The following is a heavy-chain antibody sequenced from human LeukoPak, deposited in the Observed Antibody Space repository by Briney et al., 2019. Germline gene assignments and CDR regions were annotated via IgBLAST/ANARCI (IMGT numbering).Heavy chain of an antibody. V-gene: IGHV4-59*12. Sequence: SETLSLTCTVSGGSISNYYWSWIRQPPGKGLEWIGYIYYSGSTNYNPSLKSRVTISLDTSKNQFSLKLSSVTAADTAVYYCARGPGYGSGTFERWGQGTLVTVSS. J-gene: IGHJ4*02. CDR1: GGSISNYY. CDR2: IYYSGST. CDR3: ARGPGYGSGTFER. D-gene: IGHD3-10*01.